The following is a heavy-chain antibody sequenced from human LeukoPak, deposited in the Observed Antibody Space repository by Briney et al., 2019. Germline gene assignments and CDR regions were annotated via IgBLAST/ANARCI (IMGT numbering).Heavy chain of an antibody. V-gene: IGHV4-31*03. CDR3: ARAPEDILTPDYFDY. J-gene: IGHJ4*02. CDR2: IYYSGST. Sequence: NPSQTLSLTCTVSGVSISSGGYYWRWIRQHPGKGREWIGYIYYSGSTYYNPSLKSRVTISVDTSTNQFSLKLSSVTAADTAVYYCARAPEDILTPDYFDYWGQGTLVTVSS. CDR1: GVSISSGGYY. D-gene: IGHD3-9*01.